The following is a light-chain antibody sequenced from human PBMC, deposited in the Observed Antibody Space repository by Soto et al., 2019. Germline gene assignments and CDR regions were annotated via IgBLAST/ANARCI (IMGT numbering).Light chain of an antibody. CDR3: QQSSSTPET. CDR2: ASS. V-gene: IGKV1-39*01. CDR1: QSIGTY. J-gene: IGKJ1*01. Sequence: DIQMTQSASSLSASVGDRVTITCRASQSIGTYLNWYQHKLGKAPKLLIYASSSLQSGVQSRFSGSGSGTDFTLTISSLQPEDFATYYCQQSSSTPETFGQGTKVEI.